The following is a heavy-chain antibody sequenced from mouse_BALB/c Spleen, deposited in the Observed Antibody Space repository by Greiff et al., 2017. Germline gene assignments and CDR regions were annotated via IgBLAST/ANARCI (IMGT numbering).Heavy chain of an antibody. J-gene: IGHJ4*01. CDR1: GFSLTGYG. CDR3: ARDRGDYYGYEGAMDD. CDR2: IWGDGST. Sequence: QVQLKESGPGLVAPSQSLSITCTVSGFSLTGYGVNWVRQPPGKGLEWLGMIWGDGSTDYNSALKSRLSISKDNSKSQVFLKMNSLQTDDTARYYCARDRGDYYGYEGAMDDWGQGTSVTVSS. D-gene: IGHD2-2*01. V-gene: IGHV2-6-7*01.